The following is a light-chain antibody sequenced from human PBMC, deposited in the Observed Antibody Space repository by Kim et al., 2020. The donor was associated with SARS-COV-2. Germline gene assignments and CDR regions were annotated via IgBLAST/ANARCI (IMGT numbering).Light chain of an antibody. J-gene: IGLJ2*01. CDR2: GNS. CDR1: MYNNRADHD. Sequence: QGGTHPCTPSMYNNRADHDVHRYQQPPGTAPKLLIYGNSHRPSGVPDRFSGSKSGTSASLAITRLQAEDEADYYCQSYDNDLSGSLFGGGTQLTVL. CDR3: QSYDNDLSGSL. V-gene: IGLV1-40*01.